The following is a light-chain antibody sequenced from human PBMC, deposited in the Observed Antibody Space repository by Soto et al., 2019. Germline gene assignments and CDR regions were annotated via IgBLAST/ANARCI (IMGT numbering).Light chain of an antibody. CDR3: SSYTSNISPYV. J-gene: IGLJ1*01. CDR2: EVS. V-gene: IGLV2-14*01. CDR1: SSDVGGYNY. Sequence: QSALTQPASVSGSPGQSITISCTGTSSDVGGYNYVSWYRLHPGKAPKLMIYEVSNRPSGVSNRFSGSKSGNTASLTISGLQAEDEADYFCSSYTSNISPYVFGSGTKVTV.